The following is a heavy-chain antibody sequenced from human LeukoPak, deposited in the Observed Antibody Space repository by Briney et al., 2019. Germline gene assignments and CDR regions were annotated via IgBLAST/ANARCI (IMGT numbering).Heavy chain of an antibody. Sequence: GGSLRLSCAASGFIFNNYWISWVRQAPGEGLEWVANIKQDGSDKYVDSVKGRFTISRDNAKNSLYLQMNSLRAEDTAVYYCAKDPGIAAAGTFLDYWGQGTLVTVSS. CDR2: IKQDGSDK. J-gene: IGHJ4*02. V-gene: IGHV3-7*01. D-gene: IGHD6-13*01. CDR3: AKDPGIAAAGTFLDY. CDR1: GFIFNNYW.